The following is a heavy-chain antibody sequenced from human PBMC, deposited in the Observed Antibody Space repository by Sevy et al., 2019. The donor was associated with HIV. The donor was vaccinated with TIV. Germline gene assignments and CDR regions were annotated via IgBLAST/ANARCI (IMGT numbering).Heavy chain of an antibody. CDR1: GFSFDSYG. V-gene: IGHV3-23*01. D-gene: IGHD3-22*01. CDR2: ISGSGTRT. Sequence: GGSLRLSCAVSGFSFDSYGMTWVRQAPGKGLEWVSGISGSGTRTYYADSVKGRFIISRDNSKNTLYLQINSLRSEDTAIYFCAEGGGGHYDPDEIGYYFYYYNMDVWGKGTTVTVSS. CDR3: AEGGGGHYDPDEIGYYFYYYNMDV. J-gene: IGHJ6*03.